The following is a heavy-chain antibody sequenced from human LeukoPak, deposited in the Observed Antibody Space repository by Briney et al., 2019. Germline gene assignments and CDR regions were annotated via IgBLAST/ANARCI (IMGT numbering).Heavy chain of an antibody. D-gene: IGHD6-13*01. CDR3: ARGRGIAAAGYNDY. J-gene: IGHJ4*02. V-gene: IGHV4-34*01. Sequence: SETLSLTCAVYGGSFSGYYWSWIRQPPGKGLEWIGEINHSGSTNYNPSLKSRVTISVDTSKNQFSLKLRSVTAADTAVYYCARGRGIAAAGYNDYWGQGTLVSVSS. CDR1: GGSFSGYY. CDR2: INHSGST.